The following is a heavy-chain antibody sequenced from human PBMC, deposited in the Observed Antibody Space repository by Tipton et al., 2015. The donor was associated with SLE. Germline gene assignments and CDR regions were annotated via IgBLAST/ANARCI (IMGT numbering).Heavy chain of an antibody. CDR3: ARAPKWSTVDY. Sequence: SLRLSCAASGFTFSSYAMSWVRQAPGKGLEWVSSISSSSSYIYYADSVKGRFTISRDNAKNSLYLQMNSLRAEDTAVYYCARAPKWSTVDYWGQGTLVTVSS. V-gene: IGHV3-21*01. CDR1: GFTFSSYA. CDR2: ISSSSSYI. D-gene: IGHD2-15*01. J-gene: IGHJ4*02.